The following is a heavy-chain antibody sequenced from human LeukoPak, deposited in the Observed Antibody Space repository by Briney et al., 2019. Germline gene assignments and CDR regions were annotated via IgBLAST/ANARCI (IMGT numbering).Heavy chain of an antibody. J-gene: IGHJ4*02. CDR3: ASWGYNWNYGDY. D-gene: IGHD1-20*01. CDR2: ISSSSSYI. V-gene: IGHV3-21*01. CDR1: GFTFSSYS. Sequence: GGSLRLSCAASGFTFSSYSMNWVRQAPGKGLEWVSSISSSSSYIYYADSVKGRFTISRDNAKNSLYLQMNSLRAEDTAVYYCASWGYNWNYGDYWGQGTLVTVSS.